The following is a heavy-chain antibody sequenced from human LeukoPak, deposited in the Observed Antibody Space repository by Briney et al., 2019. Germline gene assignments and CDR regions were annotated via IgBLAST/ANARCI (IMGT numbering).Heavy chain of an antibody. D-gene: IGHD5-24*01. CDR1: GGSISSYY. J-gene: IGHJ4*02. Sequence: SETLSLTCTVSGGSISSYYWSWIRQPPGKGLEWIGYIYYSGSTNYNPSLKSRVTISVDTSKNQFSLKLSSVTAADTAVYYCARSPVYRKRWLHSQYYFDYWGQGTLVTVSS. CDR3: ARSPVYRKRWLHSQYYFDY. V-gene: IGHV4-59*01. CDR2: IYYSGST.